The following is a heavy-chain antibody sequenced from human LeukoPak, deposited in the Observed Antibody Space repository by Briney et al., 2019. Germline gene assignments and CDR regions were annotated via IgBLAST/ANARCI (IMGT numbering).Heavy chain of an antibody. Sequence: GGSLRLSCAASGFTFSSYAMSWVHQAPGKGLEWVSTISGSGGSTYYADSVKGRFTISRDSSKNTLYLQMNSMRAEDTAVYYCAKDGAKLVKYYFDYWGQGTLVTVSS. V-gene: IGHV3-23*01. D-gene: IGHD2-8*02. CDR2: ISGSGGST. CDR3: AKDGAKLVKYYFDY. J-gene: IGHJ4*02. CDR1: GFTFSSYA.